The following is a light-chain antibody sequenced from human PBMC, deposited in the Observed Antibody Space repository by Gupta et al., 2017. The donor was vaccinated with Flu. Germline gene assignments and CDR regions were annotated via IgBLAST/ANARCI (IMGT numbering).Light chain of an antibody. CDR1: QSIAGW. V-gene: IGKV1-5*03. J-gene: IGKJ1*01. Sequence: DIQMTQSPSTLSAYVGDRVTITCRASQSIAGWLAWYQQKPGKAPKLLIYKASYLESGIQSRFSGSGSGTEYSLTISNPQPDDFATYYCHQYNTYPWAFGQGTQLEVK. CDR2: KAS. CDR3: HQYNTYPWA.